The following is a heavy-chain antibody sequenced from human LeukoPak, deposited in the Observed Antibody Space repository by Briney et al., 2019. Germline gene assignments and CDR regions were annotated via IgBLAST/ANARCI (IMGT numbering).Heavy chain of an antibody. J-gene: IGHJ4*02. CDR1: GFTFSSYA. CDR3: ARQRILAGYSYEGY. CDR2: IYYSGST. V-gene: IGHV4-39*01. D-gene: IGHD5-18*01. Sequence: GSLRLSCAASGFTFSSYAMSWVRQAPGKGLEWIGSIYYSGSTYYNPSLKSRVTISVDTSKNQFPLKLSSVTAADTAVYYCARQRILAGYSYEGYWGQGTLVTVSS.